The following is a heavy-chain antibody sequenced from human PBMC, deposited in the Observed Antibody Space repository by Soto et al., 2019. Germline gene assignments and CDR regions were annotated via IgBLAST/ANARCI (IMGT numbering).Heavy chain of an antibody. V-gene: IGHV4-59*01. CDR3: AGNGIAAAGTVY. J-gene: IGHJ4*02. Sequence: PSETLSLTXTVSGGSISSYYWSWIRQPPGKGLEWIGYIYYSGSTNYNPSLKSRVTISVDTSKNQFSLKLSSVTAADTAVYYCAGNGIAAAGTVYWGQGTLVTVSS. CDR2: IYYSGST. D-gene: IGHD6-13*01. CDR1: GGSISSYY.